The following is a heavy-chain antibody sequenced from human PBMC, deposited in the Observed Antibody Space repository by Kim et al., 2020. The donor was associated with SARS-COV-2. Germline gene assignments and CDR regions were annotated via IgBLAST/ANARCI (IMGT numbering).Heavy chain of an antibody. Sequence: SETLSLTCAVYGGSFSGYYWSWIRQPPGKGLEWIGEINHSGSTNYNPSLKSRVTISVDTSKNQFSLKLSSVTAADTAVYYCARGVVVVAAITWFDPWGQGTLVTVSS. V-gene: IGHV4-34*01. CDR3: ARGVVVVAAITWFDP. CDR1: GGSFSGYY. J-gene: IGHJ5*02. CDR2: INHSGST. D-gene: IGHD2-15*01.